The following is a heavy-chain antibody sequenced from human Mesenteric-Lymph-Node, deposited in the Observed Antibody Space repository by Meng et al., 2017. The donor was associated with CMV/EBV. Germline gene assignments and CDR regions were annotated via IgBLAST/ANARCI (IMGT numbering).Heavy chain of an antibody. J-gene: IGHJ4*02. CDR3: ARGFYNWNHQHPNDY. V-gene: IGHV1-8*01. CDR1: GYTFTSYD. D-gene: IGHD1-14*01. Sequence: ASVKASCKASGYTFTSYDINWVRQATGQGLEWMGWMNPNSGNTGYAQKFQGRVTMTRNTSISTAYMEVSSLRSEDTAVYYCARGFYNWNHQHPNDYWGQGTLVTVSS. CDR2: MNPNSGNT.